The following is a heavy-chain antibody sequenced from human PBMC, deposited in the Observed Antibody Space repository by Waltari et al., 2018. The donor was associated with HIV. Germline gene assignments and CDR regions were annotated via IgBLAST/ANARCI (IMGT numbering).Heavy chain of an antibody. CDR3: AKIGHSVEWLFSYFDF. J-gene: IGHJ4*02. V-gene: IGHV3-30-3*02. CDR2: ISHDGRQK. Sequence: QVQLVDSGGGVVQPGKSLRLSCASFSSYSMHWIRQAPGRGLEWVALISHDGRQKHYADSGKGRFTISRDNSKNTLYLQMNSLRVEDTAVYFCAKIGHSVEWLFSYFDFWGQGTLVTVSS. CDR1: SFSSYS. D-gene: IGHD3-3*01.